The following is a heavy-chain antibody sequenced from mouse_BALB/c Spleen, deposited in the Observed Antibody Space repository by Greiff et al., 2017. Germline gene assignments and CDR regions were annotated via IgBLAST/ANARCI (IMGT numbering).Heavy chain of an antibody. CDR2: INSNGGST. D-gene: IGHD4-1*01. Sequence: EVMLVESGGGLVQPGGSLKLSCAASGFTFSSYGMSWVRQTPDKRLELVATINSNGGSTYYPDSVKGRFTISRDNAKNTLYLQMSSLKSEDTAMYYCERGVGRTGYWGQGTTLTVSS. V-gene: IGHV5-6-3*01. J-gene: IGHJ2*01. CDR1: GFTFSSYG. CDR3: ERGVGRTGY.